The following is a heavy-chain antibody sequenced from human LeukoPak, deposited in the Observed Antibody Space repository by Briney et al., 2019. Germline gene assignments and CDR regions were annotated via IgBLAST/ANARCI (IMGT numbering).Heavy chain of an antibody. CDR3: ARAGFIAAVPALSGMDV. J-gene: IGHJ6*02. Sequence: GASVKVSCKASGYTFTSYGISWVRQAPGQGLEWMGWISAYNGNTNYAQKLQGRVTMTTDTSTSTAYMELRSLRSDDTAVYYCARAGFIAAVPALSGMDVWGQGTTVTVSS. CDR1: GYTFTSYG. CDR2: ISAYNGNT. V-gene: IGHV1-18*01. D-gene: IGHD6-13*01.